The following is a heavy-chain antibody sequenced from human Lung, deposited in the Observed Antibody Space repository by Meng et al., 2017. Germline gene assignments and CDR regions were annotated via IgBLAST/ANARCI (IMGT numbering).Heavy chain of an antibody. CDR1: GGSISSSNYY. Sequence: QVQLQESGPGLVKPSQTLSLNYTVSGGSISSSNYYWSWIRQPPGKGLEWSGHIYNRGSTYYNPSLKSRITISVDTSKNQFSLKLSSVTAADTAVYYCARGQKGYFDLWGRGTLVTVSS. J-gene: IGHJ2*01. V-gene: IGHV4-30-4*01. CDR2: IYNRGST. CDR3: ARGQKGYFDL.